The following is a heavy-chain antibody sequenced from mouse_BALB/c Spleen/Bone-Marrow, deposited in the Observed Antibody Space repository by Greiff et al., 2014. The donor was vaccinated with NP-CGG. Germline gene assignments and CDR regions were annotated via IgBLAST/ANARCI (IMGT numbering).Heavy chain of an antibody. J-gene: IGHJ4*01. D-gene: IGHD2-4*01. V-gene: IGHV3-6*02. CDR3: ARGGITTRYYNMDY. CDR1: GYSITSGYY. Sequence: VQLKESGPGLVKPSQSLSLTCSVTGYSITSGYYWNWIRQFPGNKLEWMGYISYDGSNNFNPSLKNRIPITRDTSKSQFFLKLNSVTTEDTATYYCARGGITTRYYNMDYWGQGTSVTVSS. CDR2: ISYDGSN.